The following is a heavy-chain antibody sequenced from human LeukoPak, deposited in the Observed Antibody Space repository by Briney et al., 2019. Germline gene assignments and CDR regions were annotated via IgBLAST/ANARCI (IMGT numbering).Heavy chain of an antibody. Sequence: SQTLSLTCTVSGGSISSGDYYWRWIRQPPGKGLEWIGYIYCSESTYYNPSLKSRVTISVDMFKNQFSLKMSSVTAADTAVYYCARGGYYFGGAFDIWGQGTMVTVSS. J-gene: IGHJ3*02. CDR2: IYCSEST. D-gene: IGHD1-26*01. CDR1: GGSISSGDYY. CDR3: ARGGYYFGGAFDI. V-gene: IGHV4-30-4*01.